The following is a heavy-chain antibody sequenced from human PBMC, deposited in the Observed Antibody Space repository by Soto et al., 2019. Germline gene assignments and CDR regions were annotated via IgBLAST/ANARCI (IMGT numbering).Heavy chain of an antibody. Sequence: QLQLQESGPGLVKPSETLSLTCNVSGVSISDTSYYWGWIRQPPGTGLEWIGTIYFNGNTFYNPSLKGRLTISVDTSKNQFSLRLTSVTAADTAVYYCARQGSYWGQGTVVAVSS. CDR2: IYFNGNT. V-gene: IGHV4-39*01. CDR1: GVSISDTSYY. CDR3: ARQGSY. J-gene: IGHJ4*02.